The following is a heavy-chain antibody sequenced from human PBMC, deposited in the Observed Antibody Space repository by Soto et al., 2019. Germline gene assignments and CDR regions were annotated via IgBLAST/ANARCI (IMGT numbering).Heavy chain of an antibody. D-gene: IGHD1-1*01. CDR2: IYWGDDK. CDR1: GFSLSTSGVG. CDR3: AHHGRENDERYYYYYMDV. V-gene: IGHV2-5*02. J-gene: IGHJ6*03. Sequence: SGPTLVKPTQTLTLTCTFSGFSLSTSGVGVGWIRQPPGKALEWLALIYWGDDKRYSPSLKSRLTINKDTSKNQVVLTMTNMEPVDTATYYCAHHGRENDERYYYYYMDVWGKGTTVTVSS.